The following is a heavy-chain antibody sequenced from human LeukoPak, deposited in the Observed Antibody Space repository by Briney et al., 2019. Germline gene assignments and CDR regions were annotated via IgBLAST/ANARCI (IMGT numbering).Heavy chain of an antibody. V-gene: IGHV3-21*01. Sequence: GGSLSLSCAASGFTFSSYSMNWVRQAPGKGLEWVSSISSSSSYIYYADSVKGRFTISRDNAKNSLYLQMNSLRAEDTAVYYCASQRGYSYARYFDYWGQGRLVTVSS. CDR1: GFTFSSYS. D-gene: IGHD5-18*01. J-gene: IGHJ4*02. CDR3: ASQRGYSYARYFDY. CDR2: ISSSSSYI.